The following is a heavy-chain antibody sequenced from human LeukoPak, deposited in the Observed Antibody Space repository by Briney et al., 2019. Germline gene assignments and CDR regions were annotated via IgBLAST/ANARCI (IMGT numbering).Heavy chain of an antibody. D-gene: IGHD5-12*01. V-gene: IGHV4-38-2*02. CDR2: IYHSGST. Sequence: PSETLSLTCTVSGYSISSGYYWGWIRQPPGKGLEWIGSIYHSGSTYYNPSLKSRVTISVDTSKNQFSLKLSSVTAADTAVYYCARARGVLSGYGYYYYMDVWGKGTTVTISS. J-gene: IGHJ6*03. CDR1: GYSISSGYY. CDR3: ARARGVLSGYGYYYYMDV.